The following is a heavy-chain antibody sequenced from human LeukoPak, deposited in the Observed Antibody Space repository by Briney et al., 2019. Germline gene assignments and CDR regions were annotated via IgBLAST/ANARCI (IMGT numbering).Heavy chain of an antibody. V-gene: IGHV3-30-3*01. CDR2: MSSDGSNT. J-gene: IGHJ4*02. CDR3: ARDPLVRTIISTLDE. D-gene: IGHD3-10*01. CDR1: GFPFNIYA. Sequence: PGGSLRLSCAASGFPFNIYAFHWVRQAPGRGLEWVAVMSSDGSNTYYADSVKGRFSIFRDNSKNTLFLQMNSLRTEDTAMYYCARDPLVRTIISTLDEWGQGALVTVSS.